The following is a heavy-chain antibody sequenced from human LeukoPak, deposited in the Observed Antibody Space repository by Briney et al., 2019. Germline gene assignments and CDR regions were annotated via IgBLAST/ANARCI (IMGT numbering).Heavy chain of an antibody. CDR1: GFTLSTYW. CDR3: VRGSSGTVVRGVSWAWFDP. CDR2: IKPDGSGK. Sequence: PGGSLRLSCVASGFTLSTYWMTWVRQAPGKGLDWVANIKPDGSGKYFVDSVRGRFTISRDNVKNSLYLQMNSLRAEDTAVYYCVRGSSGTVVRGVSWAWFDPWGQGTLVTVSS. J-gene: IGHJ5*02. D-gene: IGHD3-10*01. V-gene: IGHV3-7*05.